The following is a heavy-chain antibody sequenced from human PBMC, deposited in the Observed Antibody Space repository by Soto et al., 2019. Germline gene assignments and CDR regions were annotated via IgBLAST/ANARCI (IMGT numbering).Heavy chain of an antibody. CDR1: GGSISSGGYY. V-gene: IGHV4-31*03. CDR3: ARDQVPRAAYYYGMDV. Sequence: KPSETLSLTCTVSGGSISSGGYYWSWIRQHPGKGLEWIGYIYYSGSTYYNPSLKSRVTISVDTSKNQFSLKLSSVTAADTAVYYCARDQVPRAAYYYGMDVWGQGTTVTAP. D-gene: IGHD6-25*01. CDR2: IYYSGST. J-gene: IGHJ6*02.